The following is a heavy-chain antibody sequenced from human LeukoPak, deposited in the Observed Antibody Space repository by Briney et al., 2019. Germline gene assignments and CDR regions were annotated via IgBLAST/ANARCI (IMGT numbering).Heavy chain of an antibody. J-gene: IGHJ4*02. Sequence: GESLKISCKSSGYSFTNYWIGWVRQMPGKGLEWMGIIYPGDSDTRYSPSFQGQVTISADKSISTAYLQWSSLKASDTALYYCARHLTGGDNYFDYWGQGTLVTVSS. CDR1: GYSFTNYW. CDR3: ARHLTGGDNYFDY. CDR2: IYPGDSDT. V-gene: IGHV5-51*01. D-gene: IGHD7-27*01.